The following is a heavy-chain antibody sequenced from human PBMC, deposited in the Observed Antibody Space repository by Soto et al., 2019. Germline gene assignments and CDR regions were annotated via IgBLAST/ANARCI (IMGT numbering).Heavy chain of an antibody. CDR2: IDHSGTT. V-gene: IGHV4-4*02. J-gene: IGHJ3*02. CDR1: GVSISIPNW. Sequence: QVQLRESGPGLVKPSGTLYLTCAVSGVSISIPNWWAWVRQAPGKGLEWIGEIDHSGTTNYNPSLNSRVTISLDRSKNQFSLRLSSVAAADTAVYFCARGKFYAFDIWGQGTMVTVSS. CDR3: ARGKFYAFDI.